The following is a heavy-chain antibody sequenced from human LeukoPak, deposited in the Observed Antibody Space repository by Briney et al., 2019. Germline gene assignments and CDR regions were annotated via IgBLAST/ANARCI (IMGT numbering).Heavy chain of an antibody. D-gene: IGHD3-22*01. J-gene: IGHJ4*02. CDR2: IYYSGST. CDR3: ARCGYYDRHFDY. CDR1: GGSISSHY. Sequence: SETLSLTCSVSGGSISSHYWSWIRQPPGKGLEWIGYIYYSGSTNYNPSLKSRVTISVDTSKNQFSLKLSSVTAADTAVYYCARCGYYDRHFDYWGQGTLVTVSS. V-gene: IGHV4-59*11.